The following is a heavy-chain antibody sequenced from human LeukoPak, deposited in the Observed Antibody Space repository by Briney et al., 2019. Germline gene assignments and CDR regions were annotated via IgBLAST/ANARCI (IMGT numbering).Heavy chain of an antibody. D-gene: IGHD6-19*01. CDR1: GFTFSSYE. Sequence: PGGSLRLSCAASGFTFSSYEMNWVRQAPGKGLEWFSYISYSGSTIYYADSVKGRFTISRDTARNSLYLQMNSLRAEDTAVYYCARIAVAGGHFDYWGQGTLVTVSS. V-gene: IGHV3-48*03. CDR3: ARIAVAGGHFDY. CDR2: ISYSGSTI. J-gene: IGHJ4*02.